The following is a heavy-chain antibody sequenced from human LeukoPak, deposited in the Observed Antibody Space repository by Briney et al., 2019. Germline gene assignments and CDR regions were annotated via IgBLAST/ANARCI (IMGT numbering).Heavy chain of an antibody. V-gene: IGHV4-39*01. CDR1: GGSISSSSYY. D-gene: IGHD6-19*01. J-gene: IGHJ4*02. CDR2: IYYSGST. CDR3: ARLGQWLASPRIDY. Sequence: PSETLSLPCTVSGGSISSSSYYWGWIRQPPGKGLEWIGSIYYSGSTYYNPSLKSRVTISVDTSKNQFSLKLSSVTAADTAVYYCARLGQWLASPRIDYWGQGTLVTVSS.